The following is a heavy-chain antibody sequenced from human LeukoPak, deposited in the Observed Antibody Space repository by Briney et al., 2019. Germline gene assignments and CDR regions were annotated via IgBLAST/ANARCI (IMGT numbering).Heavy chain of an antibody. Sequence: SETLSLTCTVCLGSISSYYWSWIRQPAGKGLEWIGRVYTSGSTHYNPSLKTRLTMSVDTSKNQFSLELSSVTAADTAVYYCARLITGTTTAFDIWGQGTMVTVST. CDR2: VYTSGST. CDR3: ARLITGTTTAFDI. V-gene: IGHV4-4*07. J-gene: IGHJ3*02. CDR1: LGSISSYY. D-gene: IGHD1-7*01.